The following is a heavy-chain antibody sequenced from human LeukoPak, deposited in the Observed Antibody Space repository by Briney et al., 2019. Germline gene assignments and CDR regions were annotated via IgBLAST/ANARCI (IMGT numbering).Heavy chain of an antibody. D-gene: IGHD3-22*01. CDR2: IKQDGSEK. CDR3: AREFGYYDSSGYYHYFDY. V-gene: IGHV3-7*01. CDR1: GFTFRNYW. Sequence: GGSLRLSCAASGFTFRNYWMGWVRQAPGKGLEWVANIKQDGSEKYYVDSVKGRFTISRDNAKNSLYLQMNSLRAEDTAVYYCAREFGYYDSSGYYHYFDYWGQGTLVTVSS. J-gene: IGHJ4*02.